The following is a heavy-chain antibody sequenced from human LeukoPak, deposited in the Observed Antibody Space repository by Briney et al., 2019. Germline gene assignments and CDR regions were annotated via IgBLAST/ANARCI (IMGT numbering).Heavy chain of an antibody. CDR1: GGSISSYY. V-gene: IGHV4-59*01. CDR3: AREVPDDAFDI. J-gene: IGHJ3*02. D-gene: IGHD1-14*01. Sequence: SETLSLTCTVSGGSISSYYWSWIRQPPGKGLEWIGYIYYSGSTNYNPSLKSRVTISVDTPKNQFSLKLSSVTAADTAVYYCAREVPDDAFDIWGQGTMVTVSS. CDR2: IYYSGST.